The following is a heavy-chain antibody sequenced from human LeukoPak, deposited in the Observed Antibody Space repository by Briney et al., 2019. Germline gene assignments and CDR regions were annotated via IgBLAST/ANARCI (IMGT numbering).Heavy chain of an antibody. CDR2: TNPNSGGT. CDR3: ARGGSTDSIHSCGGNCYFLDY. D-gene: IGHD2-15*01. CDR1: GYTFTGNH. J-gene: IGHJ4*02. V-gene: IGHV1-2*02. Sequence: GASVKVSCKASGYTFTGNHMHWVRQAPGQGLEWMGWTNPNSGGTNYAQKFQGRVIMTRDTSISTAYMELSRLGSDDTAVYYCARGGSTDSIHSCGGNCYFLDYWGQGTLVTVSS.